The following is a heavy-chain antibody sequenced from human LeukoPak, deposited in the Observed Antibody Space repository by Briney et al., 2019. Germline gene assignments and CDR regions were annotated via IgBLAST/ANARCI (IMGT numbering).Heavy chain of an antibody. D-gene: IGHD2-21*01. CDR2: IYYSGST. Sequence: SETLSLTCTVSGGSISSSSYYWGWIRQPPGKRLEWIGSIYYSGSTYYNPSLKSRVTISVDTSKNQFSLKLSSVTAADTAVYYCARRNVDWFDPWGQGTLVTVSS. CDR1: GGSISSSSYY. CDR3: ARRNVDWFDP. V-gene: IGHV4-39*01. J-gene: IGHJ5*02.